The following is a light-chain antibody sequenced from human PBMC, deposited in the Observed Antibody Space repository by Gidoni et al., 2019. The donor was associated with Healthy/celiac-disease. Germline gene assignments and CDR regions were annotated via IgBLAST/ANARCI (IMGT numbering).Light chain of an antibody. J-gene: IGKJ1*01. CDR2: KAS. CDR3: QQYNSYWT. CDR1: QSISSW. Sequence: DIQMTESPSTLSAYGGDRVNSTCRASQSISSWLAWYQQKPGKAPKPLIYKASSLESGVPSRSSGRGSGTEFTLTISSLQPDDFATYYCQQYNSYWTFGQGTKVEIK. V-gene: IGKV1-5*03.